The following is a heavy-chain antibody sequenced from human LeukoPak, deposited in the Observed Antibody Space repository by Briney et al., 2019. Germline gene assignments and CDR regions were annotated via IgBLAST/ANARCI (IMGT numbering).Heavy chain of an antibody. CDR3: AKAPSGGGYYDSSGYYEELDYGMDV. D-gene: IGHD3-22*01. CDR2: ISWNSGSI. Sequence: GGSLRLSCAASGFTFDDYAMHWVRQAPGKGLEWVSGISWNSGSIGYADSVKGRFTIPRDNAKNSLYLQMNSLRAEDTALYYCAKAPSGGGYYDSSGYYEELDYGMDVWGQGTTVTVSS. V-gene: IGHV3-9*01. J-gene: IGHJ6*02. CDR1: GFTFDDYA.